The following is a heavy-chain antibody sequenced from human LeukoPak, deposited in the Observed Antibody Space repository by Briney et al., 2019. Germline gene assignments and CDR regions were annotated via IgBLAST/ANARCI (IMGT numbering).Heavy chain of an antibody. V-gene: IGHV4-59*01. D-gene: IGHD4-17*01. CDR3: TREGGAYGDYYFDY. CDR1: GGSFSGYY. J-gene: IGHJ4*02. CDR2: IYYSGST. Sequence: SETLSLTCAVYGGSFSGYYWSWIRQPPGKGLEWIGYIYYSGSTNYNPSLKSRVTISVDTSKNQFSLKLSSVTAADTAVYYCTREGGAYGDYYFDYWGQGTLVTVSS.